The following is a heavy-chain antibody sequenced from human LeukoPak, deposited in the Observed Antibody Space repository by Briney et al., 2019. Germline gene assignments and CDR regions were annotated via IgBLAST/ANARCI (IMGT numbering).Heavy chain of an antibody. CDR1: GFTFSNYA. D-gene: IGHD4-17*01. CDR2: ISGGGGTT. Sequence: GGSLRLSCAASGFTFSNYAMNWVRQAPGKGLEWVSTISGGGGTTYYADSVKGRFTISRDNSKNTLYLQMNSLRAEDTAVYYCAKDYGDSWGQGTLVTVSS. J-gene: IGHJ4*02. CDR3: AKDYGDS. V-gene: IGHV3-23*01.